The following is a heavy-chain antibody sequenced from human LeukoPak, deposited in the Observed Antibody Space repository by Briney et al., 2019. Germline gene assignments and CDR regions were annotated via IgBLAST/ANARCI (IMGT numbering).Heavy chain of an antibody. J-gene: IGHJ5*02. D-gene: IGHD3-22*01. CDR3: ATLYYDSSGRNWFDP. V-gene: IGHV1-24*01. CDR1: GYTLTELS. Sequence: ASVKVSCKVSGYTLTELSMHWVRQAPGKGLEWMGGFDPEDGETIYAQKFQGRVTMTEDTSTDTAYMELSSLRSEDTAAYYCATLYYDSSGRNWFDPWGQGTLVTVSS. CDR2: FDPEDGET.